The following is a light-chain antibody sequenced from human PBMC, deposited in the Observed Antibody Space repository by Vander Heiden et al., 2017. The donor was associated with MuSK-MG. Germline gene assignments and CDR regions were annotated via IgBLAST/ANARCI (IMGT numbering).Light chain of an antibody. J-gene: IGLJ2*01. Sequence: SYELTQPPSVSVSPGQTASITCSGDKLGDKYACWYQQKPGQSPVLGSYQDSKRPSGIPERVYGANSGNTAHLHISGTQAMEESYESCRAWESRTVVVGGGNKLPVL. CDR1: KLGDKY. CDR2: QDS. V-gene: IGLV3-1*01. CDR3: RAWESRTVV.